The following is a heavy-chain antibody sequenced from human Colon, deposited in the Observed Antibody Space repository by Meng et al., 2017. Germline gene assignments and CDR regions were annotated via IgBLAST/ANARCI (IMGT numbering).Heavy chain of an antibody. CDR3: GSDPTRVTLSQLPVS. CDR1: GGSFSGYD. D-gene: IGHD2-21*02. Sequence: QVQLQQWVARCLKPSETLSPTCAVYGGSFSGYDWNLIRQAPGKGLEWIGEINHGRSTNYNPSLKNRITMSVDTSRNQFSLNLTSVTAADTAVYYCGSDPTRVTLSQLPVSWGRGTLVTVSS. CDR2: INHGRST. J-gene: IGHJ4*02. V-gene: IGHV4-34*02.